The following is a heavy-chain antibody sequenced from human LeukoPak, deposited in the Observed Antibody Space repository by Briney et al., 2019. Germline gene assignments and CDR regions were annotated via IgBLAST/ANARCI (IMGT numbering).Heavy chain of an antibody. D-gene: IGHD3-22*01. CDR2: ISYDGSNK. V-gene: IGHV3-30-3*01. Sequence: GGSLRLSCAASGFTFSSYAMHWVRQAPGKGLEWVAVISYDGSNKYYADSVKGRFTISRDNSKNTLYLQMNSLRAEDTAVYYCARDLRGDAMTVVVILGAFDYWGQGTLVTVSS. CDR1: GFTFSSYA. CDR3: ARDLRGDAMTVVVILGAFDY. J-gene: IGHJ4*02.